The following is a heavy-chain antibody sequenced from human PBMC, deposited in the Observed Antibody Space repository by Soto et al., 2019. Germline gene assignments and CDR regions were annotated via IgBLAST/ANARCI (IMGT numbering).Heavy chain of an antibody. CDR1: GGSIGSYY. D-gene: IGHD3-3*01. Sequence: QVQLQESGPGLVKPSETLSLTCSVSGGSIGSYYWSWIRQPPGKGLEWIGYIYYSGSTNYNPSLKSRVTISVDTSKNQFSLKLSSVTAADTAVYDGARGGWRQIDYWGQGTLVTVSS. J-gene: IGHJ4*02. V-gene: IGHV4-59*08. CDR2: IYYSGST. CDR3: ARGGWRQIDY.